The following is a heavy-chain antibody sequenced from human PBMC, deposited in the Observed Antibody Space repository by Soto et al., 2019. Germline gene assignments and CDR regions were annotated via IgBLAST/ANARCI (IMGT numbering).Heavy chain of an antibody. Sequence: PSETQSLTCTVSGCSIRSGVYYWSWIRQHPGKGLEWIGYIYYSGSTYYNPSLKSRVTISVDTSKNQFSLKLSSVTAADTAVYYCAREDYGGNWFDPWGQGTLVTVSS. J-gene: IGHJ5*02. V-gene: IGHV4-31*03. CDR3: AREDYGGNWFDP. CDR2: IYYSGST. D-gene: IGHD4-17*01. CDR1: GCSIRSGVYY.